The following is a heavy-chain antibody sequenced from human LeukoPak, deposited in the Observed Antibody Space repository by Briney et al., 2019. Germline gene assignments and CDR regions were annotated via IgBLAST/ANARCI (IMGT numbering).Heavy chain of an antibody. CDR2: IKQDGREK. V-gene: IGHV3-7*03. J-gene: IGHJ4*02. CDR1: RFTFSTYW. D-gene: IGHD3-10*01. CDR3: AKVGSYYFGAGRLTVPYYFDT. Sequence: PGGSLRLSCAASRFTFSTYWMSWVRQAPGKGLEWVAHIKQDGREKYYVDSVKGRFTISRDNAKNSLYLQVNSLRAADTAIYYCAKVGSYYFGAGRLTVPYYFDTWGQGSLVTVSS.